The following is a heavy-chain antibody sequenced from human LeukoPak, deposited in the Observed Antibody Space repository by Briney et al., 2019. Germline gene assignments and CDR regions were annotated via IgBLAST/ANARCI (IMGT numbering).Heavy chain of an antibody. CDR3: ARGPSSGWVDY. CDR1: GYTFSGYY. CDR2: INPNSGDT. Sequence: ASVKVSCKASGYTFSGYYMHWVRQAPGQGLEWMGWINPNSGDTHYAQKFQGRVTMTRDTPIITAYMELSGLSSDDTAVYYCARGPSSGWVDYWGQGTLVTVSS. J-gene: IGHJ4*02. V-gene: IGHV1-2*02. D-gene: IGHD6-19*01.